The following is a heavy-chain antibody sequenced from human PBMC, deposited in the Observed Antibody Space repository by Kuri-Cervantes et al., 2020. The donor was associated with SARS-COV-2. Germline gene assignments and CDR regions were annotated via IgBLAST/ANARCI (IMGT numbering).Heavy chain of an antibody. CDR3: ARLDGIELWLRSLYYMDV. Sequence: GESLKISCAASGFIFNNHGMHWVRQAPAKGLEWVAVIWYDGSNKYYADSVKGRFTISRDNSKNTLYLQMNSLRAEDTAVYYCARLDGIELWLRSLYYMDVWGKGTSVTVSS. CDR1: GFIFNNHG. D-gene: IGHD5-18*01. CDR2: IWYDGSNK. J-gene: IGHJ6*03. V-gene: IGHV3-33*01.